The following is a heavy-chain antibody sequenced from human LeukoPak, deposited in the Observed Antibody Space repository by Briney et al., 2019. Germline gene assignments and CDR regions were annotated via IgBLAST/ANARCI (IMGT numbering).Heavy chain of an antibody. CDR1: GYTFTSSD. CDR2: MTPNSGNT. Sequence: ASVKVSCKASGYTFTSSDINWVRQATGQGLEWMGWMTPNSGNTGYAQKFQGRVTMTRDISISTAYMELSSLRSEDTAVYYCATGRTYYESTPFDHWGQGTLVTVSS. V-gene: IGHV1-8*01. J-gene: IGHJ4*02. D-gene: IGHD3-22*01. CDR3: ATGRTYYESTPFDH.